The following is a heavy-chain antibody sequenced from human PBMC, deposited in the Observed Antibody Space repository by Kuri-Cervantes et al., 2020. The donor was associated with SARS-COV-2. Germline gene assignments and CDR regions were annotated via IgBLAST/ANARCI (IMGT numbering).Heavy chain of an antibody. CDR3: ARVKGIVLIDWFDP. Sequence: SETLSLTCTVSGGSISSYYWSWIRQPPGKGLEWIGYIYYSESTNYNPSLKSRVTISVDTSKNQFSLKLSSVTAADTAVYYCARVKGIVLIDWFDPWGQGTLVTVSS. CDR2: IYYSEST. D-gene: IGHD2-8*01. V-gene: IGHV4-59*12. J-gene: IGHJ5*02. CDR1: GGSISSYY.